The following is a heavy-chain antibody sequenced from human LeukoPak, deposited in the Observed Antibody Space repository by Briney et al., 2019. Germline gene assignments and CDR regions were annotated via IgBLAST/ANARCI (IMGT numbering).Heavy chain of an antibody. D-gene: IGHD6-13*01. CDR3: ASGYSSSWYQV. CDR1: GGSISSYY. Sequence: SETLSLTCTISGGSISSYYWSWIRQPPGKGLEWIGYIYYSGSTNYNPSLKSRVTISVDASKNQFSLKLSSVTAADTAVYYCASGYSSSWYQVWGQGTLVTVSS. J-gene: IGHJ4*02. CDR2: IYYSGST. V-gene: IGHV4-59*01.